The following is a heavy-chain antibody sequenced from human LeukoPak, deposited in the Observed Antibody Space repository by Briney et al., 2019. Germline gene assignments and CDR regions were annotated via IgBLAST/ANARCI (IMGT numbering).Heavy chain of an antibody. J-gene: IGHJ6*02. CDR3: AKDRGDDYGDYVLPWYYYGMDV. D-gene: IGHD4-17*01. Sequence: GGSLRLSCAASGFTFSSYAMSWVRQAPGKGLEWVSAISGSGGSTYYADSVKGRFTISRDNSKNTLYLQMNSLRAEDTAVYYCAKDRGDDYGDYVLPWYYYGMDVWGQGTTVTVSS. V-gene: IGHV3-23*01. CDR2: ISGSGGST. CDR1: GFTFSSYA.